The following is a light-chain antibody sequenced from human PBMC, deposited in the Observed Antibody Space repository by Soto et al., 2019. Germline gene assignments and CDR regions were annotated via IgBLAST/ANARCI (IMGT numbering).Light chain of an antibody. Sequence: DIQLAQSPSTLSATVDDRVTITCRASQSISSWLAWYQQKPGKAPKLLIYDASSLESGVPSRFSGSGSGTEFTLTISSLQPDDFATYYCQQYNRYSTFGQGTKVDIK. CDR2: DAS. CDR3: QQYNRYST. V-gene: IGKV1-5*01. J-gene: IGKJ1*01. CDR1: QSISSW.